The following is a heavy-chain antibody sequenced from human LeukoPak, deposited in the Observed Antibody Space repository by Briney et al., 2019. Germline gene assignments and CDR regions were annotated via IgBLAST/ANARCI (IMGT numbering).Heavy chain of an antibody. V-gene: IGHV3-11*04. CDR2: ISSSGSTI. J-gene: IGHJ6*03. D-gene: IGHD3-10*01. CDR3: ARAITMVRGLAYYYCSYMDV. Sequence: GGSLTLSCAASGFTFSDYYMSWIRQAPGKGLEWVSYISSSGSTIYYADSVKGRFTISRDNAKNSLYLQLNSLRAEDTAVYYCARAITMVRGLAYYYCSYMDVWGKGTTVTVSS. CDR1: GFTFSDYY.